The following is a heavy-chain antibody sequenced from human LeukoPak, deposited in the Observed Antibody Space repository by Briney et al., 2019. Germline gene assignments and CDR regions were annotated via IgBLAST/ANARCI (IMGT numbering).Heavy chain of an antibody. CDR3: AKVWIVAAVDY. V-gene: IGHV3-30*02. CDR1: GFTFSSYG. D-gene: IGHD1-26*01. CDR2: IQYDGSNK. J-gene: IGHJ4*02. Sequence: GGSLRLSCAASGFTFSSYGMQWVRQAPGKGLEWVAFIQYDGSNKYYADSVKGRFTISRDNSKNTVYLQMNSLRAEDTAVYYCAKVWIVAAVDYWGQGTLVTVST.